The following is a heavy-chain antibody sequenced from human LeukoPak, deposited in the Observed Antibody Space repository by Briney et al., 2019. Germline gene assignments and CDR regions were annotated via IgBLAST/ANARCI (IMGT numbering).Heavy chain of an antibody. J-gene: IGHJ4*01. CDR1: GGSINNFY. CDR3: ARHDEECPGEYCFLLSFDY. D-gene: IGHD2-8*02. Sequence: SDTLSLTCTVSGGSINNFYWSWIRQSPGKGLECIGYVHSSGRTDYNPSLRSRVSMSADTSKSQLSLRLTSVTAADTAVYFCARHDEECPGEYCFLLSFDYWGPGSLVTVSS. CDR2: VHSSGRT. V-gene: IGHV4-59*08.